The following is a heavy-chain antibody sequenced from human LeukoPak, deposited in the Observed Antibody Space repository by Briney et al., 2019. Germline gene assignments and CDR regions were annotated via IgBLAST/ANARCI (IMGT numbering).Heavy chain of an antibody. J-gene: IGHJ6*03. D-gene: IGHD2-15*01. CDR2: INWNGGST. Sequence: PGGSLRLSCAASGFTLDDYGMSWVRQAPGKGLEWVSGINWNGGSTGYADSVKGRFTISRDNAKNSLYLQMNSLRAEDTAVYYCARFPGSAEYRHYYYMDVWGKGTTVTVSS. CDR1: GFTLDDYG. CDR3: ARFPGSAEYRHYYYMDV. V-gene: IGHV3-20*04.